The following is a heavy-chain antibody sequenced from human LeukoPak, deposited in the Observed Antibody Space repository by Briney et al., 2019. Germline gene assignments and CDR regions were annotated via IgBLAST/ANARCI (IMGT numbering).Heavy chain of an antibody. CDR2: MNPNSGNT. Sequence: ASVKVSCKASGYTFTSYDINWVRRATGQGLEWMGWMNPNSGNTGYAQKFQGRVTMTRNTSISTAYMELSSLRSEDTAVYYCARLRSSGGYYFDYWGQGTLVTVSS. V-gene: IGHV1-8*01. CDR3: ARLRSSGGYYFDY. D-gene: IGHD3-22*01. CDR1: GYTFTSYD. J-gene: IGHJ4*02.